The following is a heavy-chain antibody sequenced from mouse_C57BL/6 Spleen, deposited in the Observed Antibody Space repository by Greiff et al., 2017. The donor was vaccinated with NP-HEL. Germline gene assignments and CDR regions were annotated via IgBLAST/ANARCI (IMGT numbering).Heavy chain of an antibody. V-gene: IGHV1S81*02. CDR1: GYTFTSYW. D-gene: IGHD1-1*01. Sequence: QVQLQQSGAELVKAGASVKMSCKASGYTFTSYWMHWVKQRLGQGLEWFAETNPTNGRTYYNEKLKSKATLTVDKSSSTAYMLLSGPTFEDSAVYYCARIKKIVATYFDYCGQGTTLTVSS. CDR2: TNPTNGRT. CDR3: ARIKKIVATYFDY. J-gene: IGHJ2*01.